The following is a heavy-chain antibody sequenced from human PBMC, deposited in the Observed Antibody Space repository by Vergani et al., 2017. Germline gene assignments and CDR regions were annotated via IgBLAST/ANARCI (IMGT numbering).Heavy chain of an antibody. CDR1: GGSIRTSTYY. CDR2: LYYRGST. CDR3: ARDPGYYDSSGNAFDI. V-gene: IGHV4-39*07. Sequence: QLQLQESGPRLVKPAETLSLTCTVSGGSIRTSTYYWGWIRQPPGKGLEWIGSLYYRGSTFYNPSLKSRVTISEDTSKNQFSLKLSSVTAADTAVYYCARDPGYYDSSGNAFDIWGQGTMVTVSA. J-gene: IGHJ3*02. D-gene: IGHD3-22*01.